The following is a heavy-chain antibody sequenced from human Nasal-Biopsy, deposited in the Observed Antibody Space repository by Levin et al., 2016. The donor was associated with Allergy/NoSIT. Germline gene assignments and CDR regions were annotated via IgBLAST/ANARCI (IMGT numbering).Heavy chain of an antibody. J-gene: IGHJ4*02. D-gene: IGHD3-3*01. V-gene: IGHV4-39*01. CDR2: VHYTGTN. CDR3: ARHLGYYPFDS. CDR1: GASITGGGDYH. Sequence: SETLSLTCTVSGASITGGGDYHWGWVRQPPGKGLEWIGNVHYTGTNFYNPSLKSRVTISADTSESLFSLRLTSVTAADTAVYFCARHLGYYPFDSWGPGTLVTVSS.